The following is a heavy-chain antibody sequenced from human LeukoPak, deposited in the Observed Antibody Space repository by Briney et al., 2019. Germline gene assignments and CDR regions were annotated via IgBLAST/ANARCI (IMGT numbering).Heavy chain of an antibody. CDR2: IYTSGST. Sequence: SETLSLTCTVSGGSISSYYWSWIRQPAGKGLEWIGRIYTSGSTNYNPSLKSRVTMSVDTSKNQFSLKLSSVTAADTAVYYCARVKTHYDSSGYYYYYYGMDVWGQGTTVTVSS. CDR3: ARVKTHYDSSGYYYYYYGMDV. D-gene: IGHD3-22*01. J-gene: IGHJ6*02. CDR1: GGSISSYY. V-gene: IGHV4-4*07.